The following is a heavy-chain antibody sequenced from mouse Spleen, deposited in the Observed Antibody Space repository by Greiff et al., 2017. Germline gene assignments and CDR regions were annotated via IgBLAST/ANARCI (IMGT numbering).Heavy chain of an antibody. Sequence: VQLQQSGPELVKPGASVKISCKASGYAFSSSWMNWVKQRPGKGLEWIGRIYPGDGDTNYNGKFKGKATLTADKSSSTAYMQLSSLTSEDSAVYYCARWATATEAMDYWGQGTSVTVSS. V-gene: IGHV1-82*01. CDR2: IYPGDGDT. J-gene: IGHJ4*01. CDR3: ARWATATEAMDY. CDR1: GYAFSSSW. D-gene: IGHD1-2*01.